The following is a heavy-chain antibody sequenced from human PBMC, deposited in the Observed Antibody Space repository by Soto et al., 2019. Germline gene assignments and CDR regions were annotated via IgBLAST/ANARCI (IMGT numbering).Heavy chain of an antibody. Sequence: VQLLESGGGLVQPGGSLRLSCAASGFTFSSYAMSWVRQAPGKGLEWVSAISGSGGSTYYADSVKGRFTISRDNSKNTLYLQMNSLRAEDTAVYYCAKDFSSYSSGWYYFDYWGQGTLVTVSS. V-gene: IGHV3-23*01. D-gene: IGHD6-19*01. J-gene: IGHJ4*02. CDR1: GFTFSSYA. CDR3: AKDFSSYSSGWYYFDY. CDR2: ISGSGGST.